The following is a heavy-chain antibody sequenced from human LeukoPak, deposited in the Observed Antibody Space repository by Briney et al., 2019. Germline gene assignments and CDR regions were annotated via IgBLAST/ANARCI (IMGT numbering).Heavy chain of an antibody. CDR3: AGGPALYCTSSSCLDGVD. CDR2: ISSGGSYI. V-gene: IGHV3-21*01. D-gene: IGHD2-2*01. J-gene: IGHJ4*02. CDR1: GFTFSDYA. Sequence: GGSLRLSCAASGFTFSDYAMNWVRQAPGKGLEWVSSISSGGSYISYADSVKGRFTVSRDNAKDSLFLQMRSLRDEDTAVYSCAGGPALYCTSSSCLDGVDWGQGTLVSVSS.